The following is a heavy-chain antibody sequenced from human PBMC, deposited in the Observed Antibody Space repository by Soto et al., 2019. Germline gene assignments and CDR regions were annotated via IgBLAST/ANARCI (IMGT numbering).Heavy chain of an antibody. CDR1: GGSISSGGYY. CDR2: IYYSGST. D-gene: IGHD3-9*01. Sequence: QVQLQESGPGLVKPSQTLSLTCTVSGGSISSGGYYWSWIRQHPGKGLEWIGYIYYSGSTYYNPSLKSRVTISVDTSKNQVSLKLSSVTAADTAVYYCARVNRHFDIYYFDYWGQGTLVTVSS. V-gene: IGHV4-31*03. CDR3: ARVNRHFDIYYFDY. J-gene: IGHJ4*02.